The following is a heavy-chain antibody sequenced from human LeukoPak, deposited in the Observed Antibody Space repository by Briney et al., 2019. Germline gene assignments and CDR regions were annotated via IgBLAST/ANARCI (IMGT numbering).Heavy chain of an antibody. V-gene: IGHV1-2*06. D-gene: IGHD3-10*01. CDR1: GYTFTGYY. Sequence: ASVKVSCKASGYTFTGYYMHWVRQAPGQGLEWMGRINPNSGGTNYAQKFQGRVTMTRDTSISTAYMELSRLRSDDTAVYYCAREHGSGSLYGYWGQGTLATVSS. CDR2: INPNSGGT. CDR3: AREHGSGSLYGY. J-gene: IGHJ4*02.